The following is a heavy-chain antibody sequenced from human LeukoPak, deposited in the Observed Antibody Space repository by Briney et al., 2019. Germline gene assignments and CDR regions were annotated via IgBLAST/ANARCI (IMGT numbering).Heavy chain of an antibody. J-gene: IGHJ4*02. V-gene: IGHV4-34*01. CDR2: INHSGST. CDR1: GGSFSGYY. D-gene: IGHD1-26*01. Sequence: SETLSLTCAVYGGSFSGYYWSWIRQPPGKGLEWIGEINHSGSTNYNPSLKSRVTISVDMSKNQFSLKLSSVTAADTAVYYCARSGSYFRVYYFDYWGQGTLVTVSS. CDR3: ARSGSYFRVYYFDY.